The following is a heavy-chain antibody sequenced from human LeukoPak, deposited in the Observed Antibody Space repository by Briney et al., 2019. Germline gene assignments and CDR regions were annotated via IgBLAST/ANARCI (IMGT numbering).Heavy chain of an antibody. D-gene: IGHD3-10*01. CDR1: GFTFSTYG. Sequence: GGSLRLSCAASGFTFSTYGIHWVRQAPGKGLEWVTVISNDGSYKYYADSVKGRFTISRDNSKNTLYLEMNSLRSEDTAVYYCAKADAREFDYWGQGTLVTVSS. CDR3: AKADAREFDY. J-gene: IGHJ4*02. CDR2: ISNDGSYK. V-gene: IGHV3-30*18.